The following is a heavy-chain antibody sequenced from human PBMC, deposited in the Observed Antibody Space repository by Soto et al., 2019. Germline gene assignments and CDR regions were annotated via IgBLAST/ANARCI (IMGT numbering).Heavy chain of an antibody. Sequence: GGSLRLSCAASGFTFSNYAMSWVRQAPGKGLEWVSAIHTSVYDSDTYYADSVKGRFTISRDNSKNTLYLQMNSLRAEDTAVYYCAKSPGMYYYDSSGYYHYDYWGQGTQVAVSS. J-gene: IGHJ4*02. CDR3: AKSPGMYYYDSSGYYHYDY. CDR1: GFTFSNYA. V-gene: IGHV3-23*01. CDR2: IHTSVYDSDT. D-gene: IGHD3-22*01.